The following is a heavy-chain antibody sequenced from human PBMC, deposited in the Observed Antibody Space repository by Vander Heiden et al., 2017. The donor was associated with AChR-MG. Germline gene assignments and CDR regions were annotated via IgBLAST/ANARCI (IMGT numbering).Heavy chain of an antibody. CDR2: ISAYNGNT. D-gene: IGHD2-2*01. Sequence: QVQLVPSGADVKKPGASVNVSCQPSGYPFTSDGIRWVGQAPGQGLEWMGWISAYNGNTNDAQKLQGRVTMTTDTSTSTAYMELRSLRSDDTAVYYCARAGLYCSSTSCYSDYWGQGTLVTVSS. J-gene: IGHJ4*02. V-gene: IGHV1-18*01. CDR3: ARAGLYCSSTSCYSDY. CDR1: GYPFTSDG.